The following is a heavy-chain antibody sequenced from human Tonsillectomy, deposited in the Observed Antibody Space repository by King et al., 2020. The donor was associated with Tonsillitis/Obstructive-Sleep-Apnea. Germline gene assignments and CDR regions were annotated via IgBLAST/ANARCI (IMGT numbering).Heavy chain of an antibody. CDR2: ISYDGSNK. CDR3: AKFLVGWEYYYYGMDV. V-gene: IGHV3-30*18. D-gene: IGHD1-26*01. J-gene: IGHJ6*02. Sequence: QLVQSGGGVVQPGRSLRLSCAASGFTFSSYGMQWVRQAPGKGLEWVAVISYDGSNKYYGDSVKGRFTISRDNSKNTLYLQMNSLRAEDTAVYYCAKFLVGWEYYYYGMDVWGQGTTVTVSS. CDR1: GFTFSSYG.